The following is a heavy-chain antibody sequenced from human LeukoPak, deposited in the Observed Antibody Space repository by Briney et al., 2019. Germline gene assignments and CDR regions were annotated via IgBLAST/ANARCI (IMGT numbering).Heavy chain of an antibody. CDR2: IYHSGTT. Sequence: SETLSLTCSVSGYSISNSYYWGWIRQPPGEGLEWIGSIYHSGTTYYNPSLKSRVTISVDTSKNQFSLKLSSVTAADTAVYYCARRSHITMVRGVIMFFDYWGQGTLVTVSS. V-gene: IGHV4-38-2*01. J-gene: IGHJ4*02. CDR1: GYSISNSYY. CDR3: ARRSHITMVRGVIMFFDY. D-gene: IGHD3-10*01.